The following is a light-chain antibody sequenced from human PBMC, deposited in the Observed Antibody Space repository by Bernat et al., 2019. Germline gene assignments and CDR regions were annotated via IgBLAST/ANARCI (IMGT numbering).Light chain of an antibody. Sequence: DIQLTQSPSFLSASVGDRVTITCRASQVIGTYVAWYQQKPGKAPNLLIYGASTLQYGVPSRFSGSGIGIEFTLTISSLQPEDSASYYCQQLNSFPITFGQGTRLEIK. V-gene: IGKV1-9*01. CDR3: QQLNSFPIT. J-gene: IGKJ5*01. CDR2: GAS. CDR1: QVIGTY.